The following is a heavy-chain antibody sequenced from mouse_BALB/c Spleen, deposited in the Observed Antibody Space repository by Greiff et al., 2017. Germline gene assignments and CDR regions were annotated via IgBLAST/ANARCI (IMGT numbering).Heavy chain of an antibody. V-gene: IGHV1-12*01. CDR3: ARDTTVVATDWYFDV. CDR1: GYTFTSYN. Sequence: LQQPGAELVKPGASVKMSCKASGYTFTSYNMHWVKQTPGQGLEWIGAIYPGNGDTSYNQKFKGKATLTADKSSSTAYMQLSSLTSEDSAVYYCARDTTVVATDWYFDVWGAGTTVTVSS. D-gene: IGHD1-1*01. CDR2: IYPGNGDT. J-gene: IGHJ1*01.